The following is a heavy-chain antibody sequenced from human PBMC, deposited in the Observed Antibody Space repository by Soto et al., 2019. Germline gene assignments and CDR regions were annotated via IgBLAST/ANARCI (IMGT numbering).Heavy chain of an antibody. J-gene: IGHJ3*02. CDR2: IYYSGST. CDR3: ARAELRYCSGGSCYSRWGAFDI. D-gene: IGHD2-15*01. Sequence: QVQLQESGPGLVKPSQTLSLTCTVSGGSISSGGYYWSWIRQHPGKGLEWIGYIYYSGSTYYNPSIKSRVTISVDTSKNQFSLKLSSVPAADTAVYYCARAELRYCSGGSCYSRWGAFDIWGQGTMVTVSS. V-gene: IGHV4-31*03. CDR1: GGSISSGGYY.